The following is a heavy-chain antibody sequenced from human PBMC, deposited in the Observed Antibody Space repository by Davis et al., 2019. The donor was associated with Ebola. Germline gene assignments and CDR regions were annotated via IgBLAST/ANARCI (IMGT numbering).Heavy chain of an antibody. CDR3: ARGGLLLWFGEFYS. V-gene: IGHV4-31*03. D-gene: IGHD3-10*01. CDR1: GGSISSGGYY. J-gene: IGHJ4*02. CDR2: IYYSGST. Sequence: PSETLSLTCTVSGGSISSGGYYWSWIRQHPGKGLEWIGYIYYSGSTYYNPSLKSRVTISVDTSKNQFSLKLSSVTAADTAVYYCARGGLLLWFGEFYSWGQGTLVTVSS.